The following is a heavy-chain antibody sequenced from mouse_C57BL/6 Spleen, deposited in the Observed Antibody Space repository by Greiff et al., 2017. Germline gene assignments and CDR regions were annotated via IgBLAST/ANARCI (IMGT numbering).Heavy chain of an antibody. D-gene: IGHD1-1*01. CDR2: IDPSDSYT. CDR1: GYTFTSYW. J-gene: IGHJ2*01. V-gene: IGHV1-69*01. CDR3: AAGGYYGSSSDY. Sequence: QVQLQQPGPELVMPGASVKLSCKASGYTFTSYWMHWVKQRPGQGLEWIGEIDPSDSYTNYNQKFKGKSTLTVDKSSSTAYMQLSSLTSEDSAVYYCAAGGYYGSSSDYWGQGTTLTVSS.